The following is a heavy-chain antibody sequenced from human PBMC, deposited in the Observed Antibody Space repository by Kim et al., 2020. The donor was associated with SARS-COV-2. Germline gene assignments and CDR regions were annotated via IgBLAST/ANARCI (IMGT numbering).Heavy chain of an antibody. Sequence: GGSLRLSCAASGFTLRSYDMNWVRQAPGKGLEWVSYISNSGGTVYYAASVKGRFTISRDNAQNSLHLQMNSLRAEDTAVYYCARGRQLGLIHFDSWGQGALVTVSS. CDR1: GFTLRSYD. D-gene: IGHD6-13*01. CDR3: ARGRQLGLIHFDS. V-gene: IGHV3-48*03. J-gene: IGHJ4*02. CDR2: ISNSGGTV.